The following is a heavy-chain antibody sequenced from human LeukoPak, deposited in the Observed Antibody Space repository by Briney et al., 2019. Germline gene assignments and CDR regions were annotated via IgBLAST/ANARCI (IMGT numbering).Heavy chain of an antibody. Sequence: GGSLRLSCAASGFTFSSYAMHWVRQAPGKGLEWVAYIRYDGSNKYYADSVKGRFTISRDNSKNMLYLQMNSLRPEDMTVYYCAKDRLDGYRGFDYWGQGTLVTVSS. J-gene: IGHJ4*02. CDR2: IRYDGSNK. D-gene: IGHD5-24*01. CDR3: AKDRLDGYRGFDY. V-gene: IGHV3-30*02. CDR1: GFTFSSYA.